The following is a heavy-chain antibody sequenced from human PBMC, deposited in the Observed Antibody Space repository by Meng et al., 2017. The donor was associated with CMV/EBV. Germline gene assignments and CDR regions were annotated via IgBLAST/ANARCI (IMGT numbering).Heavy chain of an antibody. J-gene: IGHJ4*02. V-gene: IGHV1-18*01. CDR3: ASGDIAAAGPEFDY. Sequence: ASVKVSCKASGYTFTSYGISWVRQAPGQGLEWMGWISAYNGNTNYAQKLQGRVTMTTDTSTSTAYMELRSLRPDDTAVYYCASGDIAAAGPEFDYWGQGTLVTVSS. CDR2: ISAYNGNT. CDR1: GYTFTSYG. D-gene: IGHD6-13*01.